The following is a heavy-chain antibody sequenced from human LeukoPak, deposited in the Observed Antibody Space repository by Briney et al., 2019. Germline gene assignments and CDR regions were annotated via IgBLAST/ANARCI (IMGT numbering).Heavy chain of an antibody. V-gene: IGHV4-31*03. J-gene: IGHJ5*02. CDR1: GGSISSGGYY. CDR3: ARGREGFWEAINWFDP. CDR2: IYYSGST. D-gene: IGHD3-10*01. Sequence: SETLSLTCTVSGGSISSGGYYWSWIRQHPGKGLEWIGYIYYSGSTYYNPSLKSRVTISVDTSKNQFSLKLSSVTAADTAVYYCARGREGFWEAINWFDPWGQGTLVTVSS.